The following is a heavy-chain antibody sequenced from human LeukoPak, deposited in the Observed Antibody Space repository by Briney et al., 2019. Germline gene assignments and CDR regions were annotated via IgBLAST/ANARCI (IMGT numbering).Heavy chain of an antibody. Sequence: PGGSLRLSCAASGFSFSDYWMHWLRQAPGKGPAWLSRSNKDGSDTVYADFAKGRFTASRDNAKNTVYLQVTNLRPEDTAVYYCARGGYSGSYYRFSWGQGTQVTVAS. J-gene: IGHJ4*02. CDR2: SNKDGSDT. V-gene: IGHV3-74*03. D-gene: IGHD6-25*01. CDR3: ARGGYSGSYYRFS. CDR1: GFSFSDYW.